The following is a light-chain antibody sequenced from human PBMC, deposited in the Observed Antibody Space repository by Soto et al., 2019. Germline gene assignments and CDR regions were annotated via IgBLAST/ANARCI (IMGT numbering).Light chain of an antibody. V-gene: IGKV3-20*01. CDR3: HQFGSSPQT. Sequence: EIVLTQSPGTLSLSPGERATLSCRASQNVNSNHIAWYQQKPGQAPRLLIYGPSSRATGIPERFSDSGSGTDFTLTISRLEPEDFAVYFCHQFGSSPQTFGHGTKVEIK. J-gene: IGKJ1*01. CDR1: QNVNSNH. CDR2: GPS.